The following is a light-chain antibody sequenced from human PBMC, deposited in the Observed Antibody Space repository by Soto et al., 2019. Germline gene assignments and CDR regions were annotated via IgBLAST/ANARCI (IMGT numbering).Light chain of an antibody. CDR1: QSVSSY. CDR2: DAS. V-gene: IGKV3-11*01. J-gene: IGKJ5*01. CDR3: QQRSNWPPIP. Sequence: EIVLTQSPATLSLSPGERATLSCRASQSVSSYLAWYQQKPGQAPRLLIYDASNRATAIPARFSGSGSGTDFTLTISSLEPEDFAVYYCQQRSNWPPIPFGQGTRLEIK.